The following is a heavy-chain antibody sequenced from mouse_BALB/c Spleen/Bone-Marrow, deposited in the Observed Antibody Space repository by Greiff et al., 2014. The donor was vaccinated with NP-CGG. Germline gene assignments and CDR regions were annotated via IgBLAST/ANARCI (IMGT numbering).Heavy chain of an antibody. CDR1: GFTFFDAW. CDR3: TRERGFDY. V-gene: IGHV6-6*01. Sequence: QSGGGFGQPGGSLKISFAASGFTFFDAWMDLGRPSPEKGVEWLAEIRTKANNHATYYAESVKGRFTSSRDDSTSTVYLQMNSLRAEDTGIYFCTRERGFDYWGQGTTLTVSS. CDR2: IRTKANNHAT. J-gene: IGHJ2*01.